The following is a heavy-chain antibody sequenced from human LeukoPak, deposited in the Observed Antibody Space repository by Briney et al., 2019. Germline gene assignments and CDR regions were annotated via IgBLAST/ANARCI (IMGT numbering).Heavy chain of an antibody. V-gene: IGHV3-23*01. CDR3: AKAQYGVPYFDY. D-gene: IGHD4-17*01. J-gene: IGHJ4*02. CDR1: GFTFSSYA. CDR2: ISGSGGST. Sequence: GGSLRLSCAASGFTFSSYAMSWVRQAPGKGLEWVSAISGSGGSTYYADSVEGRFTISRDNSKNTLYLQMNSLRAEDTAVYYCAKAQYGVPYFDYWGQGTLVTVSS.